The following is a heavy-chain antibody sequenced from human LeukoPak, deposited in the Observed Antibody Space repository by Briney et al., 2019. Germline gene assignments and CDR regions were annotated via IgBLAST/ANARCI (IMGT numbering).Heavy chain of an antibody. CDR1: GFTFSSYS. J-gene: IGHJ6*03. V-gene: IGHV3-21*01. D-gene: IGHD3-3*01. CDR3: ASSATAPFSFWSGYPGSYYYYYYMDV. CDR2: ISSSSSYI. Sequence: PGGSLRLSCAASGFTFSSYSMNWVRQAPGKGLEWVSSISSSSSYIYYADSVKGRFTISRDNAKNSLYLQMNSLRAEDTAVYYCASSATAPFSFWSGYPGSYYYYYYMDVWGKGTTVTVSS.